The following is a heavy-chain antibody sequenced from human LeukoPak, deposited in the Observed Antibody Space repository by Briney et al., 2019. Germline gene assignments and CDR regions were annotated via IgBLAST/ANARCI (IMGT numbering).Heavy chain of an antibody. D-gene: IGHD6-19*01. V-gene: IGHV3-48*03. Sequence: PGGSLRLSCAVSGFPFSIYEMNWVRQAPGKGQEWVSNIGSSGTTIYYADSVKGRFSISRDNAKSSLYLQMNSLRVEDTAVYYCALLAVASDFDYWGQGALVTVSS. CDR1: GFPFSIYE. CDR3: ALLAVASDFDY. J-gene: IGHJ4*02. CDR2: IGSSGTTI.